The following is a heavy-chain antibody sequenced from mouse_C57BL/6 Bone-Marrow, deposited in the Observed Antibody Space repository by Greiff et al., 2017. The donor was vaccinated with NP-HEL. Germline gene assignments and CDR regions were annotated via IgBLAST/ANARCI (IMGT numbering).Heavy chain of an antibody. CDR1: GFNIKDDY. CDR3: TRDYYGSWFAY. Sequence: EVQGVESGAELVRPGASVKLSCTASGFNIKDDYMHWVKQRPEQGLEWIGWIDPENGDTEYASKFQGKATITADTSSNTAYLQLSSLTSEDTAVYYCTRDYYGSWFAYWGQGTLVTVSA. V-gene: IGHV14-4*01. J-gene: IGHJ3*01. D-gene: IGHD1-1*01. CDR2: IDPENGDT.